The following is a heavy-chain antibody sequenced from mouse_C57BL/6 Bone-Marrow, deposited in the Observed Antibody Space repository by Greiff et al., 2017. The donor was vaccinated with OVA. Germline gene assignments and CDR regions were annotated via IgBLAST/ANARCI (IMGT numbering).Heavy chain of an antibody. Sequence: VQLQQSGAELVRPGASVKLSCKASGYTFTDYYINWVKQRPGQGLEWIARIYPGSGNTYYNEKFKGKATLTAEKSSSTAYMQLRSLTSEDSAVYFCARGLPLYAMDYWGQGTSVTVSS. CDR1: GYTFTDYY. D-gene: IGHD2-2*01. V-gene: IGHV1-76*01. CDR3: ARGLPLYAMDY. J-gene: IGHJ4*01. CDR2: IYPGSGNT.